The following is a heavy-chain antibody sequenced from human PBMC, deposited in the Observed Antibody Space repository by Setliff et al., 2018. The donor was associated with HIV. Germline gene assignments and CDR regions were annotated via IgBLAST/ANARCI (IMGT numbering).Heavy chain of an antibody. D-gene: IGHD3-22*01. CDR3: ASRIYYYDSNNFLREEGFDP. CDR1: GGSFTSYY. J-gene: IGHJ5*02. V-gene: IGHV4-34*01. CDR2: INHNGGT. Sequence: PSETLSLTCAVYGGSFTSYYWTWIRQAPGKDLEWIGEINHNGGTNYNPSLKSRVTISVDRSKNQFFLWLTSVTAADTAVYYCASRIYYYDSNNFLREEGFDPWGQGTLVTVSS.